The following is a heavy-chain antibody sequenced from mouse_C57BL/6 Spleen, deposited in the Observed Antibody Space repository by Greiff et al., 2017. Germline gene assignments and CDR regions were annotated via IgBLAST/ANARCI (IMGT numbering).Heavy chain of an antibody. CDR3: AVYPFYFDY. J-gene: IGHJ2*01. Sequence: VQLQQSGPELVKPGASVKISCKASGYSFTGYYMNWVKQSPEKSLEWIGEINPSTGGTTYNQKFKAKATLTVDKSSSTAYMQLKSLTSEDSAVYYCAVYPFYFDYWGQGTTLTVSS. D-gene: IGHD2-1*01. V-gene: IGHV1-42*01. CDR1: GYSFTGYY. CDR2: INPSTGGT.